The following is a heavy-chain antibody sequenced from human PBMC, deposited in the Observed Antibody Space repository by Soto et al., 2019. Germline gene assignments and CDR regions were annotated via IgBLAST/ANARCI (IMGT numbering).Heavy chain of an antibody. CDR3: ARSLGYCSGGSCYPFDY. Sequence: ASVKVSCKASGGTFSSYTISWVRQAPGQGLEWMGRIIPILGIANYAQKFQGRVTITADKSTSTAYMELSSLRSEDTAVYYCARSLGYCSGGSCYPFDYWGQGTLVTVSS. J-gene: IGHJ4*02. D-gene: IGHD2-15*01. V-gene: IGHV1-69*02. CDR2: IIPILGIA. CDR1: GGTFSSYT.